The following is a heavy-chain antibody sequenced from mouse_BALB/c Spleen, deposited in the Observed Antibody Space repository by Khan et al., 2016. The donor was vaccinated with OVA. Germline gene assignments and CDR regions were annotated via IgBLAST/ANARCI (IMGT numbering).Heavy chain of an antibody. D-gene: IGHD1-1*01. V-gene: IGHV1S41*01. J-gene: IGHJ4*01. CDR1: GYTFTSYW. CDR2: IGPGSSNA. CDR3: ARENYYGRSCYAMDY. Sequence: DLVKPGASVKLSCKASGYTFTSYWITWIKQLPGQVLEWIGRIGPGSSNAFYHVLFQDKATPTVDPSSNIAHIQLSSLSSDDSAVYVCARENYYGRSCYAMDYWGQGTSVTVSA.